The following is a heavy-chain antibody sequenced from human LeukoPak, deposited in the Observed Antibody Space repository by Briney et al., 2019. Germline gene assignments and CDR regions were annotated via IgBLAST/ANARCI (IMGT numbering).Heavy chain of an antibody. V-gene: IGHV3-74*01. CDR3: AREDGEYYYYYYMDV. CDR2: INSDGSST. J-gene: IGHJ6*03. D-gene: IGHD4-17*01. CDR1: GFTFSSYW. Sequence: GGSLRLSCAASGFTFSSYWMHWVRQAPGKGLVWVSRINSDGSSTSYADSVKGRFTISRDNAKNTLYLQMNSLRAEDTAVYYCAREDGEYYYYYYMDVWGKGTTVTVSS.